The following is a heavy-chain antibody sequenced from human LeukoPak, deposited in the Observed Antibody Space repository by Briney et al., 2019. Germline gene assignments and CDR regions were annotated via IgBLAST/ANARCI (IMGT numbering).Heavy chain of an antibody. V-gene: IGHV1-8*01. CDR1: GYTFTSYD. CDR2: MNPNSGNT. CDR3: ARDSLFSGSIAAAGIIDY. D-gene: IGHD6-13*01. J-gene: IGHJ4*02. Sequence: ASVKVSCKASGYTFTSYDINWVRQATGQGLEWMGWMNPNSGNTGYAQKFQGRVTMTRNTSISTAYMELSSLRSDDTAVYYCARDSLFSGSIAAAGIIDYWGQGTLVTVSS.